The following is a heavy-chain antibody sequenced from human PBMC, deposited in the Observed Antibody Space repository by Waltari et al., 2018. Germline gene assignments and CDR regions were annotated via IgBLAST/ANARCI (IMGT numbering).Heavy chain of an antibody. CDR2: INPSGGSA. CDR3: ARSGTGGRRFLE. Sequence: VQLVQSGAEVKETGASVRISCNASGYTFTSYYIHWVRQAPGQGLEWMGIINPSGGSASYAQEFQGRVTMTRDTSTSTVYMELSSLRSEDTAVYYCARSGTGGRRFLEWGQGTLVTVSS. CDR1: GYTFTSYY. D-gene: IGHD3-3*01. J-gene: IGHJ4*02. V-gene: IGHV1-46*01.